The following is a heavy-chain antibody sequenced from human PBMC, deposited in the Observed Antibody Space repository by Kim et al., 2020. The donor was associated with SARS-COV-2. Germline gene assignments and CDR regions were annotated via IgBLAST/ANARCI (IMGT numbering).Heavy chain of an antibody. CDR2: IYPGDSDT. Sequence: GESLKISCKGSGYTFSNYWIGWVRQMPGKGLEWMGNIYPGDSDTRFSPSFQGQVTMSADNSLSTAYLQWSSLKASDSATYYCARPRLQASDGDAFDIWGQGTLVTVSS. CDR3: ARPRLQASDGDAFDI. D-gene: IGHD5-12*01. CDR1: GYTFSNYW. V-gene: IGHV5-51*01. J-gene: IGHJ3*02.